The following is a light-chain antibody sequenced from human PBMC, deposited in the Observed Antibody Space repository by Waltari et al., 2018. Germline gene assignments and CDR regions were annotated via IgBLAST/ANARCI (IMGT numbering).Light chain of an antibody. J-gene: IGKJ1*01. V-gene: IGKV3-20*01. Sequence: IVLTQSPGTLSLSLGERATVSCRASQRVGRALAWYQQKPGQAPRVLIYGASTRATGIQDRFRGSGSGTDFSLTISRLEPDDFAVYYCQHYLRLPVTFGQGTTVEI. CDR3: QHYLRLPVT. CDR1: QRVGRA. CDR2: GAS.